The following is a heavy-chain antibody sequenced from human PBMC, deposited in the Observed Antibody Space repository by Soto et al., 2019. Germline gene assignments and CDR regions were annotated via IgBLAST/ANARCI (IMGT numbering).Heavy chain of an antibody. J-gene: IGHJ4*02. Sequence: QMQLVQSGPEVKKPGTSVKVSCKASGFTFTSSAVQWVRQARGQRLEWIGWIVVGSGNTNYAQKFQEGVTITRDMTPSSTYMELSSPRFGGTAVYYCSGDRTYDGADCYWDWCQGTLVTVSS. CDR1: GFTFTSSA. V-gene: IGHV1-58*01. D-gene: IGHD2-21*02. CDR3: SGDRTYDGADCYWD. CDR2: IVVGSGNT.